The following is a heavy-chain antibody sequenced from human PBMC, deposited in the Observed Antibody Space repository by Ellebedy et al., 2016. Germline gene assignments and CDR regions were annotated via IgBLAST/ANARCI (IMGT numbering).Heavy chain of an antibody. D-gene: IGHD3/OR15-3a*01. Sequence: SETLSLXCTVSGGSISSSSYYWGWIRQPPGKGLEWIGSIYYSGSTYYNPSLKSRVTISVDTSKNQFSLKLSSVTAADTAVYYCARDNADYYFDYWGQGTLVTVSS. J-gene: IGHJ4*02. CDR3: ARDNADYYFDY. V-gene: IGHV4-39*07. CDR1: GGSISSSSYY. CDR2: IYYSGST.